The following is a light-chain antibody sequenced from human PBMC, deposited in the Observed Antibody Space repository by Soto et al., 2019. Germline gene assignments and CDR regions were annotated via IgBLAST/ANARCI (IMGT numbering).Light chain of an antibody. CDR2: GAS. J-gene: IGKJ1*01. Sequence: EIVLTQSPGTLSLSPGERATLSCRASQSVGSSYLAWYQQKPGQAPRLLIYGASSRATDIPDRFSGSGSGTDFTLTISRLEPEDFAVYYCQQYGSSPQTFGQGTKVDIK. CDR1: QSVGSSY. V-gene: IGKV3-20*01. CDR3: QQYGSSPQT.